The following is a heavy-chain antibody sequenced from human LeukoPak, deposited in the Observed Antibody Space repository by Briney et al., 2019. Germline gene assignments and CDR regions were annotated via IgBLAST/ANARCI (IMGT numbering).Heavy chain of an antibody. J-gene: IGHJ4*02. Sequence: GGSLRLSCAASGFTVSDYYMSWIRQAPGKGLEWVSYISSSGGTIYYADSVKGRFTISRDNAKNTLYLQMNSLRAEDTALYYCARASGSGSYTAFDYWGQGTLVTVA. CDR2: ISSSGGTI. CDR3: ARASGSGSYTAFDY. D-gene: IGHD3-10*01. V-gene: IGHV3-11*01. CDR1: GFTVSDYY.